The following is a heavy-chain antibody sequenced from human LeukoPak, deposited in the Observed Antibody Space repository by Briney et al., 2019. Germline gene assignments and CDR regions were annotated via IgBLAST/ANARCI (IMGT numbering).Heavy chain of an antibody. CDR2: INNDGTTT. V-gene: IGHV3-74*03. CDR1: GFTFSGAW. Sequence: GGSLRLSCAASGFTFSGAWMHWVRQAPGKGLVWVSRINNDGTTTMYADSVKGRFTLSRDNAKNTLYLQMNSLRAEDTAVYYCTRVSGPGMNEYFHLWGQGTLVTVSS. CDR3: TRVSGPGMNEYFHL. D-gene: IGHD3-10*01. J-gene: IGHJ1*01.